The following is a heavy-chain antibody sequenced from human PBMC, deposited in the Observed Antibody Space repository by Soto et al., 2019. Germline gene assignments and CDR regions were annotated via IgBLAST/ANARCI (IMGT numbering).Heavy chain of an antibody. CDR1: GYTFTSYG. CDR2: ISAYNGNT. J-gene: IGHJ4*02. CDR3: ARMEVLRFLEWLPKPQDFDY. D-gene: IGHD3-3*01. V-gene: IGHV1-18*01. Sequence: ASVKVSCKASGYTFTSYGISWVRQAPGQGLEWMGWISAYNGNTNYAQKLQGRVTMTTDTSTSTAYMELRSLRSDDTAVYYCARMEVLRFLEWLPKPQDFDYWGQVTLVTVSS.